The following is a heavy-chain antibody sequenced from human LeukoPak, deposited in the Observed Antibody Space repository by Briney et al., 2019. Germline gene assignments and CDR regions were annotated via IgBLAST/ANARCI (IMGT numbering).Heavy chain of an antibody. D-gene: IGHD3-10*01. CDR2: MIPIFGTA. Sequence: ASVKVSCKASGGTXSSYAISGVRQAPGQGLEWMGGMIPIFGTANYAQKFQGRVTITADESTSTAYMELSSLRSEDTAVYYCAREFTMVRGVIIYNWFDPWGQGTLVTVFS. J-gene: IGHJ5*02. CDR3: AREFTMVRGVIIYNWFDP. CDR1: GGTXSSYA. V-gene: IGHV1-69*01.